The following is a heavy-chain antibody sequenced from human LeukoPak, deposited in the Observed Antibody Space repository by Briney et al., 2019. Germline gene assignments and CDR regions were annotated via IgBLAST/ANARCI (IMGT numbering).Heavy chain of an antibody. CDR2: ISSSGSII. Sequence: TGGSLSLSCASSGFAISDYKMCWGRQAPGKGLEWVSYISSSGSIIYYADSVKGRFTISRDNAKRSLFLQMNSLRVEDTAVYYSARRMYEFWWRGQVTMVTVSS. CDR1: GFAISDYK. D-gene: IGHD2-21*01. CDR3: ARRMYEFWW. V-gene: IGHV3-48*03. J-gene: IGHJ4*02.